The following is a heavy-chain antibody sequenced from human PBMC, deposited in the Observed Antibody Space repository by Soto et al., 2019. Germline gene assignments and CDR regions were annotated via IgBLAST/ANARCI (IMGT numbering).Heavy chain of an antibody. J-gene: IGHJ4*02. CDR3: AREVGTWRYFDY. D-gene: IGHD1-1*01. CDR2: IFYSGST. V-gene: IGHV4-59*01. Sequence: SETLSLTCTVSGGSISPYYWSWIRQPPGKGLEWIGDIFYSGSTNYNPSLKSRVTISVDTSKNQFSLKLSSVTAADTAVYYCAREVGTWRYFDYWGPGTLVIVSS. CDR1: GGSISPYY.